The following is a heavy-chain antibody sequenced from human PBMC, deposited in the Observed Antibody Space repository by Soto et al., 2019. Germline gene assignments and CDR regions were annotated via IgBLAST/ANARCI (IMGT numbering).Heavy chain of an antibody. D-gene: IGHD1-26*01. CDR3: ARGDRGAFDL. V-gene: IGHV3-74*01. CDR2: VHSDGSSN. J-gene: IGHJ3*01. CDR1: GFTFSYYW. Sequence: EVQLLESGGGLVQPGESLRLSCAASGFTFSYYWMHWVRQAPGMGLVWVSRVHSDGSSNTYADSVKGRFTISRYNARNTLYLQMNSLRAEDTAVYFCARGDRGAFDLWGQGTVLTVSS.